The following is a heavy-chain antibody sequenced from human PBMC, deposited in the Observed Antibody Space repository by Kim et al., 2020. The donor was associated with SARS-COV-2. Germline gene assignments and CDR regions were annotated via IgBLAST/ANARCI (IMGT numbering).Heavy chain of an antibody. D-gene: IGHD2-2*02. CDR2: ISYDGSNK. V-gene: IGHV3-30*18. J-gene: IGHJ5*02. CDR3: AKDLYCSSTSCYNNWFDP. Sequence: GGSLRLSCAASGFTFSSYGMHWVRQAPGKGLEWVAVISYDGSNKYYADSVKGRFTISRDNSKNTLYLQMNSLRAEDTAVYYCAKDLYCSSTSCYNNWFDPWGQGTLVTVSS. CDR1: GFTFSSYG.